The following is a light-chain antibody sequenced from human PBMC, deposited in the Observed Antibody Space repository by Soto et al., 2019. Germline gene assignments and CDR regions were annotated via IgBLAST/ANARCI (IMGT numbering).Light chain of an antibody. J-gene: IGLJ1*01. Sequence: SVLAQPRSVSGSPGQLLTISCTGTSSDVDDYRYVSWYQQYPGKAPKLVIYDGNKRPSGVPDRFSGSNSGNTASLTISGLRAEDEADYYCCSYVTTPEIFGTGTKVTVL. CDR1: SSDVDDYRY. V-gene: IGLV2-11*01. CDR2: DGN. CDR3: CSYVTTPEI.